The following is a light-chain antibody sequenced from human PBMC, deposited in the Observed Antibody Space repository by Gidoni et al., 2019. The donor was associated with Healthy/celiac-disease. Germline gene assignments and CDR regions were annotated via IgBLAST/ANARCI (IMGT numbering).Light chain of an antibody. J-gene: IGKJ4*01. V-gene: IGKV2-28*01. CDR1: QSLLHSNGYNY. CDR2: LGS. Sequence: DIVMTQSPLSLPFTPGEPASISCRSSQSLLHSNGYNYLDWYLQNPGQSPQLLIYLGSNRASGVPDRFSGSGSGTDFTLRISIVEAEDVGVYYCMQSLQTPTFGGGTKVEIK. CDR3: MQSLQTPT.